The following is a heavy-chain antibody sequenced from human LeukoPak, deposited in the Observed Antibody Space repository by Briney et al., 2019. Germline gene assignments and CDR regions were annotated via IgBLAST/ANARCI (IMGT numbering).Heavy chain of an antibody. CDR1: GFSLSSYW. D-gene: IGHD1-26*01. J-gene: IGHJ1*01. V-gene: IGHV3-7*03. Sequence: GGSLRLSCAASGFSLSSYWMTWVRQAPGKGLEWVANIKQDGSEKNYVDSVKGRFTISRDNAKNSLYLQMNSLRAEDTALYYCARDRGGTYMYFQHWGQGTLVTVSS. CDR3: ARDRGGTYMYFQH. CDR2: IKQDGSEK.